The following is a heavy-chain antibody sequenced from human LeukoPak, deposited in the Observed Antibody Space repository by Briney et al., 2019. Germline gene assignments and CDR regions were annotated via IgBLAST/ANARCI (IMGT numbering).Heavy chain of an antibody. D-gene: IGHD3-10*01. CDR1: GFTFSSYA. CDR3: AREGLLWLGELPAYDY. J-gene: IGHJ4*02. Sequence: GGSLRLSCAASGFTFSSYAMSWVRQAPGKGLEWVSAISGSGGSTYYADSVKGRFTISRDNAKNSLYLQMNSLRAEDTAVYYCAREGLLWLGELPAYDYWGQGTLVTVSS. V-gene: IGHV3-23*01. CDR2: ISGSGGST.